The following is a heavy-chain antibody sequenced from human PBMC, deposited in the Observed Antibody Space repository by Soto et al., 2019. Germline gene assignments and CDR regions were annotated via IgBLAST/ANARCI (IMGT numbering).Heavy chain of an antibody. CDR3: ARDIGSYAYGEGY. V-gene: IGHV4-4*07. J-gene: IGHJ4*02. CDR1: GGSINSYW. CDR2: VYSSGTT. Sequence: SETLSLTCSVSGGSINSYWWSWIRQPAGKGLEWIGRVYSSGTTDYNPSLNSRATLSVETSKNQFSLKLSSVTAADTAVYYCARDIGSYAYGEGYWGQGIEVTVSS. D-gene: IGHD3-10*01.